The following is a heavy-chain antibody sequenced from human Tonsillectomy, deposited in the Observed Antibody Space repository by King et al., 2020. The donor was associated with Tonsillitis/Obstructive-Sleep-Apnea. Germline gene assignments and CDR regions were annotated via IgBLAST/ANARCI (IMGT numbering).Heavy chain of an antibody. D-gene: IGHD3-22*01. V-gene: IGHV1-18*01. CDR2: ISAYNGDT. CDR3: ARDSRRHYYDTSGYYTFEY. Sequence: QLVQSGAEVKKPGASVKVSCKASGYTFTTYGISWVRQAPGQGLEWMGWISAYNGDTNYAQQLQDRVTMTTDTSTSTAYMEVRSLRSDDTAVYYCARDSRRHYYDTSGYYTFEYWGQGTLVTVSS. J-gene: IGHJ4*02. CDR1: GYTFTTYG.